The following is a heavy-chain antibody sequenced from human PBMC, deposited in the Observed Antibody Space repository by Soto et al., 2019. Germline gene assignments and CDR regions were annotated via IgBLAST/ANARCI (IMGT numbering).Heavy chain of an antibody. V-gene: IGHV3-64D*06. D-gene: IGHD5-12*01. J-gene: IGHJ4*02. Sequence: GGSLRLSCSASGFTFSSYDVHWVRQAPGRGLEFVAGISPNGGMTYYADSVKGRSTISRDNSKNTLYLQMSSLRPNDTAVYYCATSSGLLGQYSAVPDYWGQGTLVTVSS. CDR3: ATSSGLLGQYSAVPDY. CDR1: GFTFSSYD. CDR2: ISPNGGMT.